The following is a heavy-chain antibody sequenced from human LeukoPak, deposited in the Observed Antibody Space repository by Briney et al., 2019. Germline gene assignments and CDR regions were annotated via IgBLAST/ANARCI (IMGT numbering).Heavy chain of an antibody. J-gene: IGHJ4*02. V-gene: IGHV4-59*10. Sequence: SETLSHTCGVYGGSVRGYDWSRIRQPAGKGLEWIRRIYTSGSTNYNPSLKSRVTMSVDTSKNQFSLKLSSVTAADTAVYYCARVNYYGSGLDYWGQGTLVTVSS. CDR1: GGSVRGYD. CDR3: ARVNYYGSGLDY. D-gene: IGHD3-10*01. CDR2: IYTSGST.